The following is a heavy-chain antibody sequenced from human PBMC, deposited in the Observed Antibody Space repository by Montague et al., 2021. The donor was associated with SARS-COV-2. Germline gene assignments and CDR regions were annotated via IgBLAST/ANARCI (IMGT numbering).Heavy chain of an antibody. CDR1: GFTFRNYW. Sequence: SLRLFCAASGFTFRNYWMHWVRQIPGKWLIWVAGINGDGSFTRYADSVEGRFTVSRDNAKNTLYLQVNSLRAEDTAIYYCARERGYSGYVVFGFWGQGILVTVSS. J-gene: IGHJ4*02. D-gene: IGHD5-12*01. CDR2: INGDGSFT. V-gene: IGHV3-74*01. CDR3: ARERGYSGYVVFGF.